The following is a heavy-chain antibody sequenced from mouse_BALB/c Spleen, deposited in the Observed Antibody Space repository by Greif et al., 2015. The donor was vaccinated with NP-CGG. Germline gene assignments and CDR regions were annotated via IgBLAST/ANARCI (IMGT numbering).Heavy chain of an antibody. CDR1: GYTFTSYV. J-gene: IGHJ4*01. D-gene: IGHD1-1*01. CDR2: INPYNDGT. V-gene: IGHV1-14*01. Sequence: EVKVVESGPELVKPGASVKMSCKASGYTFTSYVMHWVKQKPGQGLEWIGYINPYNDGTKYNEKFKGKAALTSDKSSSTAYMELSSLTSEDSAVYYCAGITTVVDYYAMDYWGQGTSVTVSS. CDR3: AGITTVVDYYAMDY.